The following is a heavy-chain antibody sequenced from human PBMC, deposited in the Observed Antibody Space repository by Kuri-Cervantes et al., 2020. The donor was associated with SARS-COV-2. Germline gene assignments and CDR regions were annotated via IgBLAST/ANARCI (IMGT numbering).Heavy chain of an antibody. CDR3: ARVEVAGMSYGIDV. D-gene: IGHD6-19*01. V-gene: IGHV3-66*02. J-gene: IGHJ6*02. Sequence: GGSLRLSCAASGFTVSSNYMSWVRQAPGKGLEWVSVIYSGGSTYYADSVKGRFTISRDNSKNTLYLQMNSLRAEDTAVYYCARVEVAGMSYGIDVWGQGTTVTVSS. CDR2: IYSGGST. CDR1: GFTVSSNY.